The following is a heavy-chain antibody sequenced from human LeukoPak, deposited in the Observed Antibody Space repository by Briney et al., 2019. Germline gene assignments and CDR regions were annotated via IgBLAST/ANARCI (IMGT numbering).Heavy chain of an antibody. D-gene: IGHD3-9*01. CDR3: AKGLRPYDILTGSPPDY. CDR1: GFIFSDYW. J-gene: IGHJ4*02. Sequence: SGGSLRLSCAGSGFIFSDYWMNWVRQAPGKGLEWVANINQDGGEKFYVDSVKGRFTISRDNAKNSLYLQMNSLRAEDTALYYCAKGLRPYDILTGSPPDYWGRGTLVTVSS. CDR2: INQDGGEK. V-gene: IGHV3-7*03.